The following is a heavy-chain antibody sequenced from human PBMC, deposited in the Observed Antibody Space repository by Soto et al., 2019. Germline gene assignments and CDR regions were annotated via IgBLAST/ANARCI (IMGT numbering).Heavy chain of an antibody. V-gene: IGHV4-34*01. J-gene: IGHJ4*02. D-gene: IGHD2-2*01. CDR3: EYGAIPAARYYFDY. CDR1: GGSCSGYY. CDR2: INHSGST. Sequence: SETLSLICAVYGGSCSGYYRNWIRQGPGKGLEGIGEINHSGSTNYNPSLKSRVTISVDTSKNQVSLKLSSVTAVDTAVYDCEYGAIPAARYYFDYWAQGTLVTVSS.